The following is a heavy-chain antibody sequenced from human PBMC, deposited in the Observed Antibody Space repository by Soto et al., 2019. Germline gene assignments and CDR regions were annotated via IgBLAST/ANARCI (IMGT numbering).Heavy chain of an antibody. CDR1: GFTIENSV. V-gene: IGHV3-74*01. J-gene: IGHJ3*01. Sequence: EVQLVESGGGLVQPGGSLRLSCVASGFTIENSVMHWVRQTPGKGLKWVSRITGAGDGTLYADSVQGRFTISRDNAKNTVYLHMTGLRVEETAVYYCARAQKWRQLSLNVFDLWGQGTTVTVSS. CDR3: ARAQKWRQLSLNVFDL. CDR2: ITGAGDGT. D-gene: IGHD5-18*01.